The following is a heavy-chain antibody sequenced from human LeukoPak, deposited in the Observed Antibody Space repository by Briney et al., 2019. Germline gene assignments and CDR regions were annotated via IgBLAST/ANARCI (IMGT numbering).Heavy chain of an antibody. CDR3: ARASSTRSWFDP. D-gene: IGHD2-2*01. CDR1: GYTFTSYD. V-gene: IGHV1-8*01. Sequence: ASVKVSCKASGYTFTSYDINWVGQATGQGREGRGWMNPNSGNTGYAQKFQGRVTMTRNTSISTAYMELSSLRSEDTAVYYCARASSTRSWFDPWGQGTLVTVSS. J-gene: IGHJ5*02. CDR2: MNPNSGNT.